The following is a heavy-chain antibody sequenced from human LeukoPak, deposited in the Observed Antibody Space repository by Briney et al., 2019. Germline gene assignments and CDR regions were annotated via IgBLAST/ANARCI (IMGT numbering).Heavy chain of an antibody. CDR3: AKDLSWGLDY. D-gene: IGHD3-16*01. V-gene: IGHV3-23*01. J-gene: IGHJ4*02. CDR2: ISGNGDTT. Sequence: GGSLRLSCAASGFAFRTYGMSWVRQAPGKGLEWVSAISGNGDTTYYADSVKGRFTISRDNSKNTLYLHKSSLRAEDTAVYYCAKDLSWGLDYWGQGALVTVSS. CDR1: GFAFRTYG.